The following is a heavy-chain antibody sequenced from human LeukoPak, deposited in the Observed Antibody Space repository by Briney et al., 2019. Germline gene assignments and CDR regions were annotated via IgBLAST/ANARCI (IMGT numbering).Heavy chain of an antibody. J-gene: IGHJ5*02. V-gene: IGHV3-23*01. CDR3: VKDAFYASGTYYNS. CDR1: GFIVSKYR. D-gene: IGHD3-10*01. Sequence: SGGFLRHSCAASGFIVSKYRRSWVRQAPGKGLEWVSGIGGTAGGTYYADSVKGRFTISRDNSKNTLFLQMNSLGAEDTAVYFCVKDAFYASGTYYNSWGQGTLVTVSS. CDR2: IGGTAGGT.